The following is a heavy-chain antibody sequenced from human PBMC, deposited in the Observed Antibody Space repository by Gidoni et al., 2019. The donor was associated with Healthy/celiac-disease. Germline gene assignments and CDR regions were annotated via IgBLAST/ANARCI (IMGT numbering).Heavy chain of an antibody. CDR3: ARVTVTNTGGWFDP. CDR2: IYWDDDK. CDR1: GFSLSTSGVG. J-gene: IGHJ5*02. D-gene: IGHD4-17*01. V-gene: IGHV2-5*02. Sequence: QITLKESGPTLVKPTQTLTLPCTFSGFSLSTSGVGVGWIRQPPGKALEWLALIYWDDDKRYSPSLKSRLTITKDTSKNQVVLTMTNMDPVDTATYYCARVTVTNTGGWFDPWGQGTLVTVSS.